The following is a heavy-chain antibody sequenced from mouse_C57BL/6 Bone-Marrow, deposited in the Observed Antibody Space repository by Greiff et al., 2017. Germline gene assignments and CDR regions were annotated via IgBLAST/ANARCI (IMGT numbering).Heavy chain of an antibody. CDR1: GYSITSGYY. D-gene: IGHD1-1*01. CDR2: ISYDGSN. CDR3: ARDDTTVVAENAMDY. J-gene: IGHJ4*01. V-gene: IGHV3-6*01. Sequence: EVKLQESGPGLVKPSQSLSLTCSVTGYSITSGYYWNWIRQFPGNKLEWMGYISYDGSNNYNPSLKNRISITRYTSKNQFFLKLNSVTTEDTATYYCARDDTTVVAENAMDYWGQGTSVTVSS.